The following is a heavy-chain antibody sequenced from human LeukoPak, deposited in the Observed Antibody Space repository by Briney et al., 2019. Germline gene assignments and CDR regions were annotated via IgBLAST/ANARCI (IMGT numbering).Heavy chain of an antibody. CDR1: GLTFSSYG. Sequence: GGSLRLSCAASGLTFSSYGMHWVRQAPGKGLEWVAFIQHDGTNKYYADSLKGRFTISRDKSKNTLYLQMNSLRTEDTAVYYCAKDSSHWAFDYWGQGALVAVSS. CDR2: IQHDGTNK. V-gene: IGHV3-30*02. CDR3: AKDSSHWAFDY. J-gene: IGHJ4*02. D-gene: IGHD7-27*01.